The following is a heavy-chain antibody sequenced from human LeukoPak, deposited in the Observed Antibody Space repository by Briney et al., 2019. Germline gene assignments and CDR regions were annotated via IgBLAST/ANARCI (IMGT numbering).Heavy chain of an antibody. CDR1: GYTFTGYY. CDR3: ARGSSAAPTPLGYYYYMDV. J-gene: IGHJ6*03. CDR2: INPNSGGT. D-gene: IGHD6-13*01. Sequence: GASVKVSCKASGYTFTGYYMHWVRQAPGQGLEWMGWINPNSGGTNYAQKFQGRVTMTRDTSISTAYMELSRLRFDDTAVYYCARGSSAAPTPLGYYYYMDVWGKGTTVTVSS. V-gene: IGHV1-2*02.